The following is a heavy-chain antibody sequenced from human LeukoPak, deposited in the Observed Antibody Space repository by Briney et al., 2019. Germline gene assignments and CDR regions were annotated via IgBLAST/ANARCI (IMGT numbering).Heavy chain of an antibody. V-gene: IGHV1-46*01. J-gene: IGHJ4*02. CDR1: GYTFTSYY. Sequence: GASVKVSCKASGYTFTSYYMHWVRQAPGQGLEWMGIINPSGGSTSYAQKFQGRVTMTRDTSTSTVYMELSSLRSEDTAVYYCARSVWFGEMFAVSHEGRAEYYFDYWGQGTLVTVSS. CDR2: INPSGGST. CDR3: ARSVWFGEMFAVSHEGRAEYYFDY. D-gene: IGHD3-10*01.